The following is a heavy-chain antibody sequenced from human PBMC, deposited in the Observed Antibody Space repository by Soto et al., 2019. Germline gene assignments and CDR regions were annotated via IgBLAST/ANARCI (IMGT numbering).Heavy chain of an antibody. V-gene: IGHV4-31*03. J-gene: IGHJ5*02. CDR3: ARMYSSGSGWFHP. CDR2: FYSSGSI. CDR1: AYSIPAGGYY. D-gene: IGHD6-19*01. Sequence: PSETLSPTSFASAYSIPAGGYYWSWIPPHPGKGLEWIGSFYSSGSIIYNPSLRSRVSISGDTSSNQFSMSLTSVTAADTARYYCARMYSSGSGWFHPWGQGTLVTVSS.